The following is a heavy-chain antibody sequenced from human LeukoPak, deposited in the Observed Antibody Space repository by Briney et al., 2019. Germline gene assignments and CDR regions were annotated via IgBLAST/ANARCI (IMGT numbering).Heavy chain of an antibody. CDR2: INPQDGGT. Sequence: GASVKVSCKASGYTFTYFYIHWVRQAPGQGLELLGWINPQDGGTHYAQTFQGRVSLTSDTPISTHYMEKSRLIFADTAVYYCGVDRYRYSGTDTWGQGTLLTVSS. V-gene: IGHV1-2*02. CDR3: GVDRYRYSGTDT. D-gene: IGHD6-19*01. CDR1: GYTFTYFY. J-gene: IGHJ5*02.